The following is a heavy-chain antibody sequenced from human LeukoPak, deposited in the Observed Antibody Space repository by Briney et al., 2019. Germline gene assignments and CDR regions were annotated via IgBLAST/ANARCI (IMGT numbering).Heavy chain of an antibody. D-gene: IGHD6-6*01. Sequence: GGSLRLSCAASGFTFSSYDMHWVRQVTGKGLEWVSAIDSTGDTYYPDSVKGRFTISRDNSNNALYLLMNSLRAEDTAVYYCAKRKGQLGPYFDYWGQGTLVTVSS. CDR3: AKRKGQLGPYFDY. CDR2: IDSTGDT. CDR1: GFTFSSYD. V-gene: IGHV3-13*01. J-gene: IGHJ4*02.